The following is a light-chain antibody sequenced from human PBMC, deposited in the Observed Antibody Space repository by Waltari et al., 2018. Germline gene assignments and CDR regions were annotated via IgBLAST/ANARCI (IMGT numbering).Light chain of an antibody. Sequence: QSALTQPPSVSGSPEQSVTLSCTGSTSAVGGFNSVSCYQQHPGKAPKLIMFDVNQRPSGVPDRFSGSKSGNTASLTISGLRPEDEADYHCCSYAGVHTFWLFGGGTKLTVL. J-gene: IGLJ3*02. V-gene: IGLV2-11*01. CDR1: TSAVGGFNS. CDR3: CSYAGVHTFWL. CDR2: DVN.